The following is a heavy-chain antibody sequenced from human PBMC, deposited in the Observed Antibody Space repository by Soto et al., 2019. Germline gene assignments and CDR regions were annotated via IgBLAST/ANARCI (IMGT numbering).Heavy chain of an antibody. CDR1: GGSISSNY. Sequence: SETLSLTCTVSGGSISSNYWTWIRQPPGKGLEWIGYVYNSGSTNYNPSLKSRVTISEDTSKSQFSLKVNSMTAADTAVYYCARYRREAVVGSTLDNWGQGILVTVSS. J-gene: IGHJ4*02. D-gene: IGHD2-2*01. V-gene: IGHV4-59*01. CDR3: ARYRREAVVGSTLDN. CDR2: VYNSGST.